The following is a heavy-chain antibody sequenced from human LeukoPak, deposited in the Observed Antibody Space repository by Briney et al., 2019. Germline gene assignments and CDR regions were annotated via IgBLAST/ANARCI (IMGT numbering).Heavy chain of an antibody. V-gene: IGHV1-69*05. J-gene: IGHJ3*01. D-gene: IGHD1-7*01. Sequence: SVKVSCKASGGTFSSYAISWVRQAPGQGLEWMGGIIPIFGTANYAQKFQGRVTITTDESTSTAYMELSSLRSEDTAVYYCGVGGSNYFDYAFDFWGQGTMVTVCS. CDR3: GVGGSNYFDYAFDF. CDR1: GGTFSSYA. CDR2: IIPIFGTA.